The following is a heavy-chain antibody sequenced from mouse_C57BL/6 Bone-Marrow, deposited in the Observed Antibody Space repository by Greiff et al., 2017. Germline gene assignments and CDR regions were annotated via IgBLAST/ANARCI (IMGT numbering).Heavy chain of an antibody. J-gene: IGHJ2*01. Sequence: VQLKESGPELVKPGASVKISCEASGYSFTGYYMNWVKQSPEKSLEWIGEINPSTGGTTYNQKFKAKATLTVDKSSSTAYMQLKSLTAEDSAVYYCARSGAGGYWGQGTTLTDSS. V-gene: IGHV1-42*01. CDR1: GYSFTGYY. CDR2: INPSTGGT. D-gene: IGHD3-1*01. CDR3: ARSGAGGY.